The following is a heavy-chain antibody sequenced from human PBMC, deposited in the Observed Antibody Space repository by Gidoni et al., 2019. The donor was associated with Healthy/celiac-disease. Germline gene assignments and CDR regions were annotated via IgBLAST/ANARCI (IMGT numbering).Heavy chain of an antibody. D-gene: IGHD3-9*01. CDR2: ISSSSSTI. CDR3: ARVLRYFPSDY. CDR1: GFTFSSYS. Sequence: EVQLVESGGGLVQPGGSLRLSCAASGFTFSSYSMNWVRQAPGKGLEWVSYISSSSSTIYYADSVKGRFTISRDNAKNSLYLQMNSLRAEDTAVYYCARVLRYFPSDYWGQGTLVTVSS. V-gene: IGHV3-48*01. J-gene: IGHJ4*02.